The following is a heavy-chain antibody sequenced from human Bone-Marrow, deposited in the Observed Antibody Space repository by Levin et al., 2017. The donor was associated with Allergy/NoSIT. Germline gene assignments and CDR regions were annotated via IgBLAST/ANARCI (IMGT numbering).Heavy chain of an antibody. Sequence: PGGSLRLSCAASGFTVSANHMSWVRQPPGKGLECVALVYDTGITYYAAAVKGRFTISRDTSRNSAFLQMTNLMVADTTVYYCAAVDASWVTSFDMWGQGTLVSVSS. CDR1: GFTVSANH. J-gene: IGHJ3*02. CDR2: VYDTGIT. V-gene: IGHV3-53*01. D-gene: IGHD5-12*01. CDR3: AAVDASWVTSFDM.